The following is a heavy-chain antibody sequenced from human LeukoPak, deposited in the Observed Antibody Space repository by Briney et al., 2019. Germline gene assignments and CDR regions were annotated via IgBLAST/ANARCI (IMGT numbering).Heavy chain of an antibody. Sequence: GGSLRLSCAASGFTFSSSWMSWVRQAPGKGLEWVANIKPDGSEKYYVDAVKGRLTISRDNAKNTLYLQMNSLRAEDTAVYYCARAGEPTFLDYWGQGTPVTVSS. D-gene: IGHD3-16*01. CDR2: IKPDGSEK. V-gene: IGHV3-7*01. J-gene: IGHJ4*02. CDR3: ARAGEPTFLDY. CDR1: GFTFSSSW.